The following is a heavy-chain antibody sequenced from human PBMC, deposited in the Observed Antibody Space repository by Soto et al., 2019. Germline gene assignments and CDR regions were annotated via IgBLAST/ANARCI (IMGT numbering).Heavy chain of an antibody. CDR1: GFAFSTYS. V-gene: IGHV3-48*01. D-gene: IGHD6-13*01. J-gene: IGHJ5*02. CDR2: ISSSSGTI. CDR3: ARELSSSSWYRWFDP. Sequence: GGSLRLSCAASGFAFSTYSMNWVGQAPGKGLEWVSYISSSSGTIYYADSVKGRFTISRDNAKNSLYLQMNSLRAEDAAVYYCARELSSSSWYRWFDPWGQGTLVTVSS.